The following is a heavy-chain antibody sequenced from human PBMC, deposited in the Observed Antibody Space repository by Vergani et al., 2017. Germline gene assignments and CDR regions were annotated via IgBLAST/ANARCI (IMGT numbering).Heavy chain of an antibody. CDR2: ISNDGSNK. CDR1: GFSFSTYG. D-gene: IGHD2-2*01. CDR3: ANGGGSLRSSTTWS. Sequence: QVQLVESGGGVVQPGRSRRLSCAASGFSFSTYGMNWVRQAPGKGLEWVAVISNDGSNKYYGDSVKGRFTISRDDSKNMVYLQMNNLRTEDTAVYYCANGGGSLRSSTTWSWGQGTLVIVSS. J-gene: IGHJ4*02. V-gene: IGHV3-30*18.